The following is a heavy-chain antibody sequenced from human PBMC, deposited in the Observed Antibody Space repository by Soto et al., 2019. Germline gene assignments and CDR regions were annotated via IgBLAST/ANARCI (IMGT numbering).Heavy chain of an antibody. V-gene: IGHV3-74*01. CDR3: ASVRVVEAATNFDS. Sequence: LRLSCAASGFTFTNYWMHWVRQAPGKGLVWVSRINSDGSSTNYADSVKGRFTISRDNAKNTLYLQMNSLRAEDTAVYYCASVRVVEAATNFDSWGQGTLVTVSS. CDR1: GFTFTNYW. D-gene: IGHD2-15*01. J-gene: IGHJ4*02. CDR2: INSDGSST.